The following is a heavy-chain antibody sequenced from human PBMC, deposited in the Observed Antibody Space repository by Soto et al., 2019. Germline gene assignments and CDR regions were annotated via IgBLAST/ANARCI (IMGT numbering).Heavy chain of an antibody. J-gene: IGHJ4*02. CDR2: IDPSDSQT. CDR3: ARQMYDYDKGPNFQYYFDS. CDR1: GYSFAGYW. D-gene: IGHD3-22*01. V-gene: IGHV5-10-1*01. Sequence: PGESLKISCKGSGYSFAGYWITWVRQKPGKGLEWMGRIDPSDSQTYYSPSFRGHVTISVTKSITTVFLQWSSLRASDTAMYYCARQMYDYDKGPNFQYYFDSWGQGTPVTVSS.